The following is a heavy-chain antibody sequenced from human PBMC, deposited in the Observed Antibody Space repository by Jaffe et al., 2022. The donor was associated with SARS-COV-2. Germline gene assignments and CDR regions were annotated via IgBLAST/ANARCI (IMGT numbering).Heavy chain of an antibody. Sequence: EVQLLESGGGLVQPGGSLRLSCAASGFTFASYAMTWVRQAPGKGLEWVSAISGSSAGTYYADSVKGRFTISRDNSKNTLYLQMNSLRAEDTAVYYCARRSEGTRYQFDYWGQGTLVTVSS. CDR3: ARRSEGTRYQFDY. CDR1: GFTFASYA. CDR2: ISGSSAGT. V-gene: IGHV3-23*01. D-gene: IGHD2-2*01. J-gene: IGHJ4*02.